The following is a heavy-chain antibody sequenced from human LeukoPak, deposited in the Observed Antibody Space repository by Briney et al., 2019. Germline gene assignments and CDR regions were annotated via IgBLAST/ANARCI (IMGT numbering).Heavy chain of an antibody. CDR2: IYYSGST. D-gene: IGHD3-10*01. J-gene: IGHJ4*02. V-gene: IGHV4-59*08. CDR1: GGSFSRYY. CDR3: PSNYYGSVSLES. Sequence: PSETLLLYCTVSGGSFSRYYWSWTRQPPGKGLEWIGYIYYSGSTNYNPSLKSRVTIPVDTSKNQFSLKMSSVTAADTAVYYRPSNYYGSVSLESWGQGNLVTVSS.